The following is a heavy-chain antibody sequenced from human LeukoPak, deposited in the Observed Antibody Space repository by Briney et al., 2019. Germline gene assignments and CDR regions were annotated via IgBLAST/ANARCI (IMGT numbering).Heavy chain of an antibody. CDR2: ISGSGGST. V-gene: IGHV3-23*01. J-gene: IGHJ4*02. Sequence: PGGSLRLSCAASGFTFSSYAMSWVRQAPGKGLEWVSAISGSGGSTYYADSVKGRFTISRDNSKNTLYLQMNSLRAGDTAVYYCAKRDTSGSYYFDYWGQGTLVTVSS. CDR1: GFTFSSYA. CDR3: AKRDTSGSYYFDY. D-gene: IGHD5-18*01.